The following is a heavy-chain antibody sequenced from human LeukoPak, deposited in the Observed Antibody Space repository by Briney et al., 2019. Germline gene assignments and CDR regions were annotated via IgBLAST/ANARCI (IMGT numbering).Heavy chain of an antibody. CDR2: INPDDSDT. CDR3: ARGEVYFDY. V-gene: IGHV5-51*01. CDR1: GYTFISYW. J-gene: IGHJ4*02. Sequence: GESLKISCKVSGYTFISYWIGWVRQMPGRGLEWMGIINPDDSDTRYSPSFQGQVTISVDKSISTAYLQWSSLKASDTAMYYCARGEVYFDYWGQGTLVTVSS.